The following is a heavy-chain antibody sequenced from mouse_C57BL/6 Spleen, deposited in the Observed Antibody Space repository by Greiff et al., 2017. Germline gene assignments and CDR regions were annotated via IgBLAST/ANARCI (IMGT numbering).Heavy chain of an antibody. D-gene: IGHD2-5*01. V-gene: IGHV10-3*01. CDR3: VREDSNLLYAMDY. CDR1: GFTFHTYA. Sequence: DVMLVESGGGLVQPNGSLKLSCAASGFTFHTYAMPWVRPAPGTGLEWVARIRSKSSNYATYYAASVKDRFTISRADSQSMLYQQMNNMKTEDTAMYYCVREDSNLLYAMDYWGQGTLVTVSS. J-gene: IGHJ4*01. CDR2: IRSKSSNYAT.